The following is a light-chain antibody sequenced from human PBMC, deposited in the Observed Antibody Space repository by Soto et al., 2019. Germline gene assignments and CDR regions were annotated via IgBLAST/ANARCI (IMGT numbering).Light chain of an antibody. J-gene: IGKJ1*01. CDR3: LQSYTTPWT. CDR2: AAS. V-gene: IGKV1-39*01. Sequence: DIQMTQSPSSLTASVGDRVSITCRASQSISNYLNWFQQNPGKAPKLLMYAASSLQSGVPSRFSGSGSGTEFTLTISSLQPEDFATYYCLQSYTTPWTFGQVTKVEIK. CDR1: QSISNY.